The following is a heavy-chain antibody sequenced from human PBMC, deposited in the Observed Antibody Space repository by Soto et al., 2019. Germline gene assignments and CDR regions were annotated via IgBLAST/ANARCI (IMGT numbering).Heavy chain of an antibody. J-gene: IGHJ4*02. CDR2: SHQSWRT. CDR1: GVSISSHNW. Sequence: QVQLQESGPGLVKPSGTLSPPCAAPGVSISSHNWWPWVRQPPGKGLKGIGESHQSWRTTYNSSLESRVTISVDKSKNQFSLKLSSVTVADTAVYYCATRDTSRFYWGQGILVTVSS. D-gene: IGHD5-18*01. CDR3: ATRDTSRFY. V-gene: IGHV4-4*02.